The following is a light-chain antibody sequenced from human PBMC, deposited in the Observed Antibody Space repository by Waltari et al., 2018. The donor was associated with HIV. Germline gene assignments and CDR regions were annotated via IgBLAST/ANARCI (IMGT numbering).Light chain of an antibody. CDR3: QSADSSETLGV. J-gene: IGLJ3*02. Sequence: YELTQPPSVSVSPGQTAKIICSGDELPDHYAHWYQQRPGQAPVLVIYKDKERPSGIPGRFSGSSSGNTATLTISGVLEEDEADYYCQSADSSETLGVFGGGTKLTVL. CDR1: ELPDHY. CDR2: KDK. V-gene: IGLV3-25*03.